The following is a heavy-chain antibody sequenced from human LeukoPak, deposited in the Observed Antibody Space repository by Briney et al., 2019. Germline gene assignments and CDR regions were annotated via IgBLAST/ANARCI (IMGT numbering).Heavy chain of an antibody. CDR3: ARSTWLGDWFDP. Sequence: GGSLRLSCAASGFTFSSYAMSWVRQAPGKGLEWVSAISGSGGSTYYADSVKGRFTISRDNAKNTLYLQMNSLRAEDTAVYYCARSTWLGDWFDPWGQGTLVTVSS. CDR1: GFTFSSYA. CDR2: ISGSGGST. D-gene: IGHD6-19*01. V-gene: IGHV3-23*01. J-gene: IGHJ5*02.